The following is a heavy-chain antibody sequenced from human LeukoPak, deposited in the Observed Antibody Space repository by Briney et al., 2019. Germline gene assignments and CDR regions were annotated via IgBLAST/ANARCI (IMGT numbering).Heavy chain of an antibody. Sequence: KTSETLSLTCTVSGASVSSDYWSWIRQSPGKGLEWIGYIYHSGHTMSNPSLKSRVSLSLDTSKNQFSLKLSSVTAADTAVYYCARLGDYYGSGSYFDYWGQGTLVTVSS. D-gene: IGHD3-10*01. CDR2: IYHSGHT. CDR3: ARLGDYYGSGSYFDY. J-gene: IGHJ4*02. V-gene: IGHV4-59*08. CDR1: GASVSSDY.